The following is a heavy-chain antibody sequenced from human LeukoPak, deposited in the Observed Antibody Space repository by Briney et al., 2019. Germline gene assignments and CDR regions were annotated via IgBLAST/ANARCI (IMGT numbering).Heavy chain of an antibody. D-gene: IGHD3-9*01. CDR2: IKQDGSEK. CDR3: ARSINLHY. J-gene: IGHJ4*02. Sequence: PAGSLTLSCAASGFTISSYWMSWVRQAPGQGLEWVANIKQDGSEKYYVDSVKGRFTISRDNAKNSLYLQMNSLRAEDTAVYYCARSINLHYWGQGTLVTVSS. CDR1: GFTISSYW. V-gene: IGHV3-7*01.